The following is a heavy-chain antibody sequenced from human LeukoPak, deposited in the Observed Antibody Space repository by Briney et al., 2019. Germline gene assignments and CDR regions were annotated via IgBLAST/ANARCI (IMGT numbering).Heavy chain of an antibody. CDR3: ARGEGALYYFDY. CDR2: ISSSGSTI. J-gene: IGHJ4*02. D-gene: IGHD3-16*01. V-gene: IGHV3-48*04. Sequence: GGSLRLSCAASGFTFSSYSMNWVRQAPGKGLEWVSYISSSGSTIYYADSVKGRFTISRDNAKNSLYLQMNSLRAEDTAVYYCARGEGALYYFDYWGQGTLVTVSS. CDR1: GFTFSSYS.